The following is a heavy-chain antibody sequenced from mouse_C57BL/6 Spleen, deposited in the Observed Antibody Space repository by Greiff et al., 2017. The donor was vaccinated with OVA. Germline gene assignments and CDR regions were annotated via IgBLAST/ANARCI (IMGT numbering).Heavy chain of an antibody. CDR3: ARGEGLREFAY. V-gene: IGHV1-53*01. Sequence: PLPHPVPSLFPPFASFPLSFTSSFSPFTSSWMHWVKQRPGQGLEWIGNINPSNGGTNYNEKFKSKATLTVDKSSSTAYMQLSSLTSEDSAVYYCARGEGLREFAYWGQGTLVTVSA. CDR2: INPSNGGT. D-gene: IGHD2-4*01. CDR1: FSPFTSSW. J-gene: IGHJ3*01.